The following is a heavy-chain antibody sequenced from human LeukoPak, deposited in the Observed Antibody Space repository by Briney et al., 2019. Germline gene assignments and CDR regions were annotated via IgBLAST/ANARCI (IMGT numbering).Heavy chain of an antibody. CDR2: INHSGST. Sequence: GSLRLSCAASGFTFSSYAMSWVRQPPGKGLEWIGEINHSGSTNYNPSLKSRVTISVDTSKNQFSLKLSSVTAADTAVYYCANRGSVVTTMSGHWFDPWGQGTLVTVSS. CDR1: GFTFSSYA. CDR3: ANRGSVVTTMSGHWFDP. V-gene: IGHV4-34*08. J-gene: IGHJ5*02. D-gene: IGHD2-21*02.